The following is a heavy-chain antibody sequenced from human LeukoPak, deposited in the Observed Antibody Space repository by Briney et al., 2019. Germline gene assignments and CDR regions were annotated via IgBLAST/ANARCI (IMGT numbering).Heavy chain of an antibody. V-gene: IGHV3-23*01. CDR3: AREGDYGDYVGAFDI. D-gene: IGHD4-17*01. CDR1: GFTFSNSA. J-gene: IGHJ3*02. CDR2: ISASGDTT. Sequence: PGGSLRLSCAASGFTFSNSAMTWVRQSPGKGLEWISDISASGDTTHYADSVKGRFTISRDNSKHTLYLQMNSLRAEDTAVYYCAREGDYGDYVGAFDIWGQGTMVTVSP.